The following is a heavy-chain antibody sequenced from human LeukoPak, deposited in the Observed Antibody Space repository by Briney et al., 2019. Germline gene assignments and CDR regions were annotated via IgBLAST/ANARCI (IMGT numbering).Heavy chain of an antibody. CDR2: ISGYNGNT. J-gene: IGHJ6*02. D-gene: IGHD3-10*01. V-gene: IGHV1-18*01. CDR3: AITTITMVRGGIINYFYYGMDV. Sequence: ASVKVSCKASGYTLTSYGISWMRQAPGQGLEWMGWISGYNGNTNYVQTLQGRVTMTTDTSTSTAYMELGSLKSVDTAVYYCAITTITMVRGGIINYFYYGMDVWGQGTTVTVSS. CDR1: GYTLTSYG.